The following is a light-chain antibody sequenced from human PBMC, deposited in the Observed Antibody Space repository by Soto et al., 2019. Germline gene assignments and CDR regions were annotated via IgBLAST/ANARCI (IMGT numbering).Light chain of an antibody. Sequence: QSVLTQPRSVSGSPGQSVTISCTGTSSDVGGYNYVSWYQHHPAKAPKLMIYDVSKWPSGVPDRFSGSKSGNTASLTISGLQPEDEADYYCCSYAGTYTLVFGGGTKVTVL. CDR1: SSDVGGYNY. V-gene: IGLV2-11*01. CDR3: CSYAGTYTLV. CDR2: DVS. J-gene: IGLJ2*01.